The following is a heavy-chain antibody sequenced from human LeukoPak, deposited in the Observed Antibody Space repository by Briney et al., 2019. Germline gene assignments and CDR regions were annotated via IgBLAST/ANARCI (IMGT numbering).Heavy chain of an antibody. CDR3: ARQGDCSGGSCFDY. Sequence: PSETLSLTCTVSGGSISSSSYYWGWIRQPPGKGLEWIGSIYYSGSTYYNPSLKSRVTISVDTSKNQFSLKLSSVPAADTAVYYCARQGDCSGGSCFDYWGQGTLVTVSS. D-gene: IGHD2-15*01. V-gene: IGHV4-39*01. CDR1: GGSISSSSYY. CDR2: IYYSGST. J-gene: IGHJ4*02.